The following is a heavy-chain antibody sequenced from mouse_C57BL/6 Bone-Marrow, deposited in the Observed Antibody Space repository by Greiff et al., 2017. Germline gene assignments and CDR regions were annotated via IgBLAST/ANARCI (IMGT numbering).Heavy chain of an antibody. D-gene: IGHD1-1*01. CDR1: GFSLRTSGMG. CDR3: AVSPDLLRYYFDY. Sequence: QVQLKESGPGILQSSQTLSLTCSFSGFSLRTSGMGVSWIRQPSGKGLEWLAHIYWDDDKRYNPSLKSRLTISKNTSRNQVFLKITGVDTADTATYYCAVSPDLLRYYFDYWGQVTTLSVAS. J-gene: IGHJ2*01. V-gene: IGHV8-12*01. CDR2: IYWDDDK.